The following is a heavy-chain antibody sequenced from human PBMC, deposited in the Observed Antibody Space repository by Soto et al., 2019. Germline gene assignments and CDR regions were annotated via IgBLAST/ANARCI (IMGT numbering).Heavy chain of an antibody. CDR3: ARPVGASYYYYGMDV. CDR1: GFTFNNNEG. D-gene: IGHD1-26*01. J-gene: IGHJ6*02. V-gene: IGHV1-69*13. Sequence: SVKGSCKASGFTFNNNEGGSWVRQAPGQGPEWMGGIIPIFGTANYAQKFQGRVTITADESTSTAYMELSSLRSEDTAVYYCARPVGASYYYYGMDVWGQGTTVTVSS. CDR2: IIPIFGTA.